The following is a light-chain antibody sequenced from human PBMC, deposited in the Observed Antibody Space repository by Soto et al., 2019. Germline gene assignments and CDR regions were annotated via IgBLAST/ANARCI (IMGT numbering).Light chain of an antibody. CDR2: DAS. CDR3: QQFNSYPPIT. J-gene: IGKJ5*01. CDR1: QGISSA. Sequence: AIQLTQSPSSLSASVGDRVTITCRASQGISSALAWYQQKPGKAPKVLIYDASSLESGVTSRFGGSGSGTDFTHTIGSLQPEEFATYFCQQFNSYPPITCGQGTRLHIK. V-gene: IGKV1-13*02.